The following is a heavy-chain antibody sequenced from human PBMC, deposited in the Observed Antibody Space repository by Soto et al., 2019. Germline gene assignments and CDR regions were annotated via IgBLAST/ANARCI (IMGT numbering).Heavy chain of an antibody. V-gene: IGHV4-4*02. CDR3: ARAPYYYGSGSYSGGRYGMDV. J-gene: IGHJ6*02. D-gene: IGHD3-10*01. CDR2: ISHSGST. Sequence: QVQLQESGPGLVKPSGTLSLTCAVSGGSISSSNWWSWVRQPPGKGLEWIGEISHSGSTNYNPSLKSRVTISVVKSKNQFSLKLSSVTAADTAVYYCARAPYYYGSGSYSGGRYGMDVWGQGTTVTVSS. CDR1: GGSISSSNW.